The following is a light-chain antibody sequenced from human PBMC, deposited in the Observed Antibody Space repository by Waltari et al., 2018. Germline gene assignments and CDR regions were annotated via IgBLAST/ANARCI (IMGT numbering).Light chain of an antibody. CDR1: QSAKTS. V-gene: IGKV3D-15*01. Sequence: EVVMTQSPATLSVSPGERVSLSCRASQSAKTSLAWYQQTPGQAPRLLIYRASPGAAGVPDRFSGSGSGTEFTLTISSLQSEDSAIYYCQQYNIWPWTFGPGTNVDIK. J-gene: IGKJ1*01. CDR2: RAS. CDR3: QQYNIWPWT.